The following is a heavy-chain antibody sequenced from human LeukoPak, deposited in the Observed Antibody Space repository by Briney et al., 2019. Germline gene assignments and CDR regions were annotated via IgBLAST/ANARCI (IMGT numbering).Heavy chain of an antibody. J-gene: IGHJ4*02. V-gene: IGHV4-59*08. CDR1: GGSISSYY. CDR2: IYYSGST. D-gene: IGHD6-13*01. Sequence: SETLSLTCTVSGGSISSYYWSWIRQPPGKGLWWIGYIYYSGSTNYNPSLKSRVTISVDTSKNQFSLKLSSVTAADTAVYYCARHSRYSSSWYPVLDWGQGTLVTVSS. CDR3: ARHSRYSSSWYPVLD.